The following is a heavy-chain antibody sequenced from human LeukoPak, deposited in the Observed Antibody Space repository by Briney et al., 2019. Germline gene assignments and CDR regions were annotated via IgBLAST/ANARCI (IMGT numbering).Heavy chain of an antibody. J-gene: IGHJ5*02. CDR1: GYTFTGYS. V-gene: IGHV1-2*02. CDR3: ARPSYYYDSSGYSGDDWFDP. D-gene: IGHD3-22*01. Sequence: ASVKVSCKASGYTFTGYSMHWVRQAPGQGLEWMGWINPNSGVTNYAQKFQGRVTMTRDTSISTAYMELSSLRSDDTAVYYCARPSYYYDSSGYSGDDWFDPWGQGTLVTVSS. CDR2: INPNSGVT.